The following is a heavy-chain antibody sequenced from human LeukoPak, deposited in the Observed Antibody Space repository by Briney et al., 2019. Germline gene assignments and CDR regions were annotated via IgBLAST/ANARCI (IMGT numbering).Heavy chain of an antibody. J-gene: IGHJ4*02. V-gene: IGHV1-2*02. CDR3: ARGYCTNGVCSSDYFDY. Sequence: GASVRLSCNSSGYTSTDHFRHCVRQASGQALEWVVCINPNSGDTSYHQNFQGRATMTRDTPISTAYMDLNRLTSDEPAEYYCARGYCTNGVCSSDYFDYRGQGTLVTVSS. CDR2: INPNSGDT. D-gene: IGHD2-8*01. CDR1: GYTSTDHF.